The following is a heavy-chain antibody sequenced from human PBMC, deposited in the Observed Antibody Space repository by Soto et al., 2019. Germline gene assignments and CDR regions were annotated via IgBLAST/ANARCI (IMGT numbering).Heavy chain of an antibody. CDR3: GRGSGLRLGELSIWGS. D-gene: IGHD3-16*02. CDR2: ISYDGSNK. CDR1: GFTFSSYA. J-gene: IGHJ5*02. V-gene: IGHV3-30-3*01. Sequence: QVQLVESGGGVVQPGRSLRLSCAASGFTFSSYAMHWVRQAPGKGLEWVAVISYDGSNKYYADSVKGRFTISRDNSKNTLYLQMNSLKAYGTAVDYCGRGSGLRLGELSIWGSWGQGTLVTVFS.